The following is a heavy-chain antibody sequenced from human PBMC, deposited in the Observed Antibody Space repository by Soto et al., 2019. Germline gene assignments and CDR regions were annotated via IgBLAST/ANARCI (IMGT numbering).Heavy chain of an antibody. D-gene: IGHD6-19*01. CDR3: ASDPVAGTYFDY. CDR2: INAYNGNT. J-gene: IGHJ4*02. Sequence: QVQLVQSGAEVKKPGASVKVSCKASGYTFTSYGISWVRQAPGQGLEWMGWINAYNGNTNYAQKLQGRVTMTTDSSTSTAYMEPRSLRSDDTAVFYCASDPVAGTYFDYWGQGTLVTVSS. V-gene: IGHV1-18*01. CDR1: GYTFTSYG.